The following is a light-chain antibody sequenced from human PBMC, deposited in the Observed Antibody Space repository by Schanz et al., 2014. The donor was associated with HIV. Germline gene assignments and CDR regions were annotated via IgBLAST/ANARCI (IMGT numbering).Light chain of an antibody. CDR3: QQYGSSPWT. Sequence: EVVMTQSPATLYVSPGEGATLSCRASQSISNNLAWYQHKPGQAPRLLIFGASNSATGIPDRFSGGVSGADFTLTISRVAPEDYAVYYCQQYGSSPWTFGQGTRVDVK. V-gene: IGKV3-20*01. J-gene: IGKJ1*01. CDR1: QSISNN. CDR2: GAS.